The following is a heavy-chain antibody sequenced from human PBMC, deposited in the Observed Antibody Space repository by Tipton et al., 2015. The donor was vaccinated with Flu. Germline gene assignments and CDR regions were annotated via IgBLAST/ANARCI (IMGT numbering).Heavy chain of an antibody. CDR1: GGSISSSSYY. CDR3: ASGNTATDY. D-gene: IGHD5-18*01. Sequence: TLSLTCTVSGGSISSSSYYWGWIRQPPGKGLEWIGSIYYSGSTYYNPSLKSRVTISVDTSKNQFSLKLSPVTAADTAVYYCASGNTATDYWGQGTLVTVSS. J-gene: IGHJ4*02. CDR2: IYYSGST. V-gene: IGHV4-39*01.